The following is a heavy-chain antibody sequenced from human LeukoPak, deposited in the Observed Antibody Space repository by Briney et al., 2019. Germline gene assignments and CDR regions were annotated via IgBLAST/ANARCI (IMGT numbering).Heavy chain of an antibody. CDR3: ATHAMHYDSSGYYY. J-gene: IGHJ4*02. CDR2: LDPEDGET. V-gene: IGHV1-24*01. D-gene: IGHD3-22*01. Sequence: ASVKVSCKVSGYTLTELSMHWVRQAPGKGLEWMGGLDPEDGETIYAQKFQGRVTMTEDTSTDTAYMELSSLRSEDTAVYYCATHAMHYDSSGYYYWGQGTLVTVSS. CDR1: GYTLTELS.